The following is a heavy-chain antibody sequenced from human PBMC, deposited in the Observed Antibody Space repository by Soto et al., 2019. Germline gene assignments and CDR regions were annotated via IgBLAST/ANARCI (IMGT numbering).Heavy chain of an antibody. J-gene: IGHJ6*02. CDR3: AKDHRFPRQAGRYGMDV. D-gene: IGHD6-19*01. CDR2: IYSGGST. CDR1: EFTISRIY. V-gene: IGHV3-66*01. Sequence: QSCGVGEFTISRIYLNRVSQAPGKGLEWVSIIYSGGSTNYADSVKGRFTISRDNSKNTLYLQMNSLRAEDTAVYYCAKDHRFPRQAGRYGMDVWGQGTTVTVSS.